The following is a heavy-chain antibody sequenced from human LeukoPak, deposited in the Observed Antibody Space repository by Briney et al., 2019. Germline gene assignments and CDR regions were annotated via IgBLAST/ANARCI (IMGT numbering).Heavy chain of an antibody. Sequence: ASVKVSCKASGYTFTGYYMHWVRQAPGQGLEWMGRINPNSGGTNYAQKFQGRVTMTRGTSISTAYMELSRLRSDDTAVYYCARSNSSGWYPIDDFDYWGQGTLVTVSS. CDR1: GYTFTGYY. CDR3: ARSNSSGWYPIDDFDY. D-gene: IGHD6-19*01. V-gene: IGHV1-2*06. J-gene: IGHJ4*02. CDR2: INPNSGGT.